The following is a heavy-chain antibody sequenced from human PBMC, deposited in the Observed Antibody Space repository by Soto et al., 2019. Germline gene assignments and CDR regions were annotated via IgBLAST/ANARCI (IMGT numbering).Heavy chain of an antibody. J-gene: IGHJ4*02. Sequence: QVQLVQSGAEVKKPGASVKVSCKASGYTFTSYYMHWVRQAHGQGLELLGIINPSGGGTSYAQKFQDRGTMTRDTSTRTVYMELSSLRSEDTAVYYCARSLSWHGDPGSNFDYWGQGTLVTLSS. D-gene: IGHD4-17*01. CDR1: GYTFTSYY. CDR3: ARSLSWHGDPGSNFDY. CDR2: INPSGGGT. V-gene: IGHV1-46*03.